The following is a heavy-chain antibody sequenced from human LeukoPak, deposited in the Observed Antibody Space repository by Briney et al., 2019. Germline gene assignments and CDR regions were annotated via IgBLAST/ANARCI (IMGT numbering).Heavy chain of an antibody. Sequence: GGSLRLSCSTSGFAFNSLVMHWVRQAPGKRLEYVSFSGGRGGDTYYSGESVKGRFTTSRDSSRSTLYLQMTSLRVEDTAIYYCVRDLFGMDVWGQGTAVTVSS. CDR2: SGGRGGDT. J-gene: IGHJ6*02. CDR1: GFAFNSLV. CDR3: VRDLFGMDV. V-gene: IGHV3-64D*06.